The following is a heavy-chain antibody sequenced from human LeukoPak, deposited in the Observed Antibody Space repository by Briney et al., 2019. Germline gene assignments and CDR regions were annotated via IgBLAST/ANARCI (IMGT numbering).Heavy chain of an antibody. V-gene: IGHV1-24*01. CDR1: GYTLTELS. CDR3: ARGTTGYSSSWYQGGWFDP. Sequence: SVQVSCKVSGYTLTELSLHWVRPAPGKGLEWMGRFDPEDGETIYARKFQGRDTMTEDTSTDTAYMELSSLRSEDTAVYYCARGTTGYSSSWYQGGWFDPWGQGTLVTVTS. J-gene: IGHJ5*02. CDR2: FDPEDGET. D-gene: IGHD6-13*01.